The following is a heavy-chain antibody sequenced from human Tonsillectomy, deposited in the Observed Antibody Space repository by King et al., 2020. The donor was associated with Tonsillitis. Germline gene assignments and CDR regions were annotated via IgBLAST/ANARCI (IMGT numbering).Heavy chain of an antibody. J-gene: IGHJ4*02. Sequence: QLQESGPGLVKPSETLSLTCTVSGGSISGTTYYLGWIRQPPGKGLGWIGSIYYSGTTYYSSSLQSRVTISVDSSKNQFPLKLSSVTAADTAMYYCARRRVGSGWSFDYWGQGTLVTVSS. V-gene: IGHV4-39*01. D-gene: IGHD6-19*01. CDR2: IYYSGTT. CDR1: GGSISGTTYY. CDR3: ARRRVGSGWSFDY.